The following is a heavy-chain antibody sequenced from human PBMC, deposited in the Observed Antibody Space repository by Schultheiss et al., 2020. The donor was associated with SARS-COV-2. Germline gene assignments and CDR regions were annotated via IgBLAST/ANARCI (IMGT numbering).Heavy chain of an antibody. V-gene: IGHV3-30*07. CDR2: ISYDGSNK. CDR1: GFTFSSYV. J-gene: IGHJ4*02. Sequence: GGSLRLSCAASGFTFSSYVMHWVRQAPGKGLEWVAVISYDGSNKYYADSVKGRFTISRDNSKNTLYLQMNSLRAEDTAVYYCARGSRYDSSGYFRDYFDYWGQGTLVTVSS. D-gene: IGHD3-22*01. CDR3: ARGSRYDSSGYFRDYFDY.